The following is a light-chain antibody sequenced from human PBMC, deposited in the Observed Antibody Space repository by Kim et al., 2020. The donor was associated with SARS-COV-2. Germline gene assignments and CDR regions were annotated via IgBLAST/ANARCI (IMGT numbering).Light chain of an antibody. J-gene: IGKJ2*01. CDR2: GAS. V-gene: IGKV3-15*01. Sequence: CPGERATLSCRASQSVSSNLAWYQQKPGQAPRLLICGASTRATGIPARFSGSGSGTEFTLTISSLQSEDFAVYYCQQYNNWPLGYTFGQGTKLEI. CDR3: QQYNNWPLGYT. CDR1: QSVSSN.